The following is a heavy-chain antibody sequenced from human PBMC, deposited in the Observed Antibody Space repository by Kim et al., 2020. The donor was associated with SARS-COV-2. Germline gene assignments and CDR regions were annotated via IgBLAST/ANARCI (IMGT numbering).Heavy chain of an antibody. CDR1: GFTFSSYA. V-gene: IGHV3-48*03. CDR2: ISLSGTTI. Sequence: GGSLRLSCAASGFTFSSYAMNWVRQAPGKGLEWVSYISLSGTTIYYADSVRGRFTISRDNAKNSVYLQMNSLRAEDTAVYYCARGRVPSIFDIWGQGTMVTVSS. D-gene: IGHD2-2*01. CDR3: ARGRVPSIFDI. J-gene: IGHJ3*02.